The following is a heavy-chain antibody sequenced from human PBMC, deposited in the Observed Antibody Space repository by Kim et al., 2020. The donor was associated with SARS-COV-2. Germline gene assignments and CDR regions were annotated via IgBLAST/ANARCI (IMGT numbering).Heavy chain of an antibody. Sequence: GGYLRLSCAASGFSFRTYGMNWVRQAPGKGLEWVSYISRGSVTIYYADSVKGRFTISRDNAKNSLYLQMNSLRAEDTAVYYCARTTLGYCSGGSCNDAFDMWGQGTMVTVSS. CDR3: ARTTLGYCSGGSCNDAFDM. CDR1: GFSFRTYG. J-gene: IGHJ3*02. CDR2: ISRGSVTI. D-gene: IGHD2-15*01. V-gene: IGHV3-48*04.